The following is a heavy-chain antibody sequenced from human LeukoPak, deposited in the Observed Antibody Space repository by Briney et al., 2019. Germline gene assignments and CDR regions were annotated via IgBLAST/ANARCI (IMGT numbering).Heavy chain of an antibody. Sequence: ASVKVSCKASGYTFTSYGISWVRQAPGQGLEWMGWISAYNGNTNYAQKLQGRVTMTTDTSTSTAYMELRSLRSDDTAVYYCARDYTLIDTYYYDSSGYLAFDIWGQGTMVTVSS. V-gene: IGHV1-18*01. CDR1: GYTFTSYG. J-gene: IGHJ3*02. D-gene: IGHD3-22*01. CDR3: ARDYTLIDTYYYDSSGYLAFDI. CDR2: ISAYNGNT.